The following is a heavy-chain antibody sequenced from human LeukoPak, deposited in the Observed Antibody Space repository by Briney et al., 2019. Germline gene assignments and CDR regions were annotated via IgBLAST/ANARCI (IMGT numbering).Heavy chain of an antibody. Sequence: GGSLRLSCAASGFTFSNFAMHWVRQAPGKGLEWVAVISYDGDNEYYADSVKGQFTISKDNAKNSLYLQMNSLRAEDTALYHCARNNGMDVWGQGTTVIVSS. CDR3: ARNNGMDV. CDR1: GFTFSNFA. J-gene: IGHJ6*02. V-gene: IGHV3-30-3*01. CDR2: ISYDGDNE.